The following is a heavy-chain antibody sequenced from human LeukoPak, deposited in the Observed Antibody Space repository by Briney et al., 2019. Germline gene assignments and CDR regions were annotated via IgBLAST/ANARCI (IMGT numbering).Heavy chain of an antibody. CDR3: TRGFAAD. CDR1: GFSFRDFV. CDR2: VRTKADGGTT. J-gene: IGHJ4*02. V-gene: IGHV3-49*04. D-gene: IGHD3-3*01. Sequence: PGGSLRLSCTASGFSFRDFVVSWVRQAPGKGLKWVGFVRTKADGGTTEYAASVTGRFTISRDDSKFIAHLQMDTLQIEDTAVYYCTRGFAADWGQGALVTVSS.